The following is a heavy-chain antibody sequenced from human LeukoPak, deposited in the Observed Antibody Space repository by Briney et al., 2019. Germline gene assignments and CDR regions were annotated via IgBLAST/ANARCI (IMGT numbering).Heavy chain of an antibody. CDR3: ARARGDYDSSGSDFDY. CDR2: IYYSGST. J-gene: IGHJ4*02. V-gene: IGHV4-59*01. D-gene: IGHD3-22*01. CDR1: GGSISSYY. Sequence: PSETLSLTCIVSGGSISSYYWSWIRQPPGKGLEWIGYIYYSGSTNYNPSLKSRVTISVDTSKNQFSLKLSSVTAADTAVYYCARARGDYDSSGSDFDYWGQGTLVTVSS.